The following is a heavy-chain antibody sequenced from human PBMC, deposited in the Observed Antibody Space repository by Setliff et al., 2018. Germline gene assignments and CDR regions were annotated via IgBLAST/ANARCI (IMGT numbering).Heavy chain of an antibody. Sequence: GESLKISCKGSGYSFSRYWIGWVRQMPGKGLEWMVIIYPDDSDTRYSPSFQGRVTISADKSISTAYLQWSSLKASDTAMYYCARHAVPYYDSSNDAFDIWGQGAMVTVSS. CDR3: ARHAVPYYDSSNDAFDI. J-gene: IGHJ3*02. CDR2: IYPDDSDT. V-gene: IGHV5-51*01. D-gene: IGHD3-22*01. CDR1: GYSFSRYW.